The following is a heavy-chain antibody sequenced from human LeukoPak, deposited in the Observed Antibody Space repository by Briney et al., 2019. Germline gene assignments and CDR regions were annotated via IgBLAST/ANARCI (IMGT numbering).Heavy chain of an antibody. D-gene: IGHD3-10*01. CDR3: ARDRAYGSGSYYNFDP. Sequence: GGSLRLSCAASGFIFSNFWMSWVRQAPGKGLEWVANIKKDGSEKYYVDSVKGRFTISRDNAKNTLYLQMNSLRAEDTAVYYCARDRAYGSGSYYNFDPWGQGTLVTVSS. V-gene: IGHV3-7*01. CDR2: IKKDGSEK. CDR1: GFIFSNFW. J-gene: IGHJ5*02.